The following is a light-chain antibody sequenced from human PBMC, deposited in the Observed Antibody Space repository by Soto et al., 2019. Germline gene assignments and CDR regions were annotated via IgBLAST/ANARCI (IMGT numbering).Light chain of an antibody. CDR3: NSYGGSNNLV. CDR1: SSDVGGYNY. CDR2: EVT. V-gene: IGLV2-8*01. Sequence: QSVLTQPPSASGSPGQSVTISCTGTSSDVGGYNYVSWYQQHPGKAPKLIIYEVTKRPSGVPDRFSGSKSGNTASLTVSGLQADDEADYYCNSYGGSNNLVFGGGT. J-gene: IGLJ2*01.